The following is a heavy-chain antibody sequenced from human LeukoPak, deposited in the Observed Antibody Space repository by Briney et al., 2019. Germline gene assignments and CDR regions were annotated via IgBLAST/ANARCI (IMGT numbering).Heavy chain of an antibody. J-gene: IGHJ5*02. CDR3: AVAAAGTLFDP. CDR2: IYYSGST. V-gene: IGHV4-59*01. CDR1: GGPISSYY. Sequence: SSETLSLTCTVSGGPISSYYWSWIRQPPGKGLEWIGYIYYSGSTNYNPSLKSRVTISVDTSKNQFSLKLSSVTAADTAVYYCAVAAAGTLFDPWGQGTLVTVSS. D-gene: IGHD6-13*01.